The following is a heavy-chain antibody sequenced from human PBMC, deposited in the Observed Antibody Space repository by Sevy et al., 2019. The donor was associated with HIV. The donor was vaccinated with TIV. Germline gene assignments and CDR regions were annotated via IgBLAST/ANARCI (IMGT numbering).Heavy chain of an antibody. CDR3: TRDAGYSIAWSPSDY. V-gene: IGHV3-30-3*01. CDR1: GLTFSSHA. J-gene: IGHJ4*02. D-gene: IGHD6-19*01. CDR2: ISSAGSNK. Sequence: GGSLRLSCAASGLTFSSHAMHWVRQAPCKGLEWVAVISSAGSNKYYADSVKGRFTISRDNPKNTLYLQMNSLRPEDTAVYYCTRDAGYSIAWSPSDYWGQGTLVTVSS.